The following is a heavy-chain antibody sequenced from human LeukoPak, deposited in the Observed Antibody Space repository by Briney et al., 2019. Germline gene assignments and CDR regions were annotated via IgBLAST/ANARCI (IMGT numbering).Heavy chain of an antibody. CDR1: GGTFSSYA. CDR3: ARACSGGSCPIDY. Sequence: SVKVSCKASGGTFSSYAISWVRQAPGQGLEWMGRIIPIFGIANYAQKFQGRVTITADKSTSTAYMELSSLRSEDTAVYYCARACSGGSCPIDYWGQGTLVTVYS. D-gene: IGHD2-15*01. J-gene: IGHJ4*02. V-gene: IGHV1-69*04. CDR2: IIPIFGIA.